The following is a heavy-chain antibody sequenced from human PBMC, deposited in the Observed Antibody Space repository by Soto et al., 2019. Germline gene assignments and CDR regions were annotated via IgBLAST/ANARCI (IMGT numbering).Heavy chain of an antibody. CDR1: CGSISSGGYY. J-gene: IGHJ4*02. V-gene: IGHV4-31*03. CDR2: IYYSGST. Sequence: SETLSLTCTVSCGSISSGGYYWSWIRQHPGKGLEWIGYIYYSGSTYYNPSLKSRVTISVDTSKNQFSLKLSSVTAADTAVYYCASLVTTYYFDYWGQGTLVTVSS. CDR3: ASLVTTYYFDY. D-gene: IGHD4-4*01.